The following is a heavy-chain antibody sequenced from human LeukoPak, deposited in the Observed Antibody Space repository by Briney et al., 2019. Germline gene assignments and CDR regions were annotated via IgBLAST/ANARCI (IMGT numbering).Heavy chain of an antibody. Sequence: GGSLRLSCAASGFTFTSYAMNWVRQAPGKGLEWVSTISGSGSSTYYVDSVKGRFTISRDNSKNTLYLQMNSLRAEDTAVYYCAKDLAGTEAYFDYWGQGTLVTVSS. D-gene: IGHD1-14*01. V-gene: IGHV3-23*01. CDR3: AKDLAGTEAYFDY. CDR1: GFTFTSYA. J-gene: IGHJ4*02. CDR2: ISGSGSST.